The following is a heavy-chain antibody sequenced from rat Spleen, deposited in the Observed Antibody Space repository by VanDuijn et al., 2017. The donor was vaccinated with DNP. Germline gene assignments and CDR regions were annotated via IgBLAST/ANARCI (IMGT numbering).Heavy chain of an antibody. V-gene: IGHV5-27*01. CDR2: ISPSGGST. Sequence: EVQLVESGGGLVQPGRSLKLSCAASGFTFSNYDMAWVRQAPTKGLEWVASISPSGGSTYYRDSVKGRFSISRDNAKNTLYLQMDSLRSEDTATYYCTTDIDYFHYWGQGVMVTVSS. CDR1: GFTFSNYD. CDR3: TTDIDYFHY. J-gene: IGHJ2*01.